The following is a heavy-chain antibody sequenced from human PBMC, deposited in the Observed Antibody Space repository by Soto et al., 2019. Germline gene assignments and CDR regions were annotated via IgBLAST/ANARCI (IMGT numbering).Heavy chain of an antibody. V-gene: IGHV1-69*13. D-gene: IGHD2-15*01. CDR1: GGTFSSYA. Sequence: SVKVSCKASGGTFSSYAISWVRQAPGQGLEWMGGIIPIFGTANYAQKFQGRVTITADESTSTAYMELSSLRSEGTAVYYCARDVCGGSCYWYYWGQGTLVTVSS. J-gene: IGHJ4*02. CDR3: ARDVCGGSCYWYY. CDR2: IIPIFGTA.